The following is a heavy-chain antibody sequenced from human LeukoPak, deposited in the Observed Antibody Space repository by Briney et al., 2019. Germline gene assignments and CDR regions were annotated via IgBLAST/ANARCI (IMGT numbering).Heavy chain of an antibody. Sequence: GGSLRLSCAASGFTFSNYAMNWVRQAPGKGLEWVAVISNDGSTKYYADSVKGRFTISRDNPKNTLYLQMNSLRAEDTAVYYCARAGYSSSWYGNYFDYWGQGTLVTVSS. D-gene: IGHD6-13*01. CDR1: GFTFSNYA. CDR2: ISNDGSTK. J-gene: IGHJ4*02. V-gene: IGHV3-30-3*01. CDR3: ARAGYSSSWYGNYFDY.